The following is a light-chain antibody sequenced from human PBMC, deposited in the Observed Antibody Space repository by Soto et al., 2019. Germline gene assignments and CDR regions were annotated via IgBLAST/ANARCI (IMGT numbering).Light chain of an antibody. CDR3: SSFAGANIWV. J-gene: IGLJ3*02. CDR2: EVT. Sequence: QSVLTQPPSASGSPGRSVTISCTGTSSDVGGYDYVSWFQQHPGKAPKLIIYEVTKRPSGVPDRFSASKSGNTASLTVSGLQAEDEADYYCSSFAGANIWVFGGGTKLTVL. V-gene: IGLV2-8*01. CDR1: SSDVGGYDY.